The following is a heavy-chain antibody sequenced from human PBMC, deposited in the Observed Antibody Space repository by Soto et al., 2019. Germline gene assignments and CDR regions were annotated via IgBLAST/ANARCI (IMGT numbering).Heavy chain of an antibody. Sequence: QVQLVQSGAEVKKPGASVKVSCKASGYTFTSYYMHWVRQAPGQGLEWMGIINPSGGSTSYAQKFQGSVTMTRDTSTSKVYMELSSLRSEDTAVYYCARDLGDGYNYHYWGQGTLVTVSS. V-gene: IGHV1-46*01. J-gene: IGHJ4*02. CDR1: GYTFTSYY. CDR2: INPSGGST. D-gene: IGHD5-12*01. CDR3: ARDLGDGYNYHY.